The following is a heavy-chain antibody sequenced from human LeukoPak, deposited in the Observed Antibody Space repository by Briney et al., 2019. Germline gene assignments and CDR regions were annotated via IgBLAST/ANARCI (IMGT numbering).Heavy chain of an antibody. CDR2: IVVGSGNT. D-gene: IGHD2-15*01. J-gene: IGHJ4*02. CDR1: GFTFTSSA. V-gene: IGHV1-58*01. Sequence: VASVKVSCKASGFTFTSSAVQWVRQARGQRLEWIGWIVVGSGNTNYAQKFQERVTITRDMSTSTAYMELSSLRSEDTAVYYCAKGNLLGYCSGGSCYSYYFDYWGQGTLVTVSS. CDR3: AKGNLLGYCSGGSCYSYYFDY.